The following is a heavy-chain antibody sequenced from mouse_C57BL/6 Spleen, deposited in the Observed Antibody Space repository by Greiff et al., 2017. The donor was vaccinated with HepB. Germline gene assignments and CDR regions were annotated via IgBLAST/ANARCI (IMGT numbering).Heavy chain of an antibody. D-gene: IGHD2-3*01. J-gene: IGHJ1*03. Sequence: QVQLQQSGPELVKPGASVKISCKASGYAFSSSWMNWVKQRPGQGLEWIGEIYPRSGNTYYNEKFKGKATLTADKSSSTAYMELRSLTSEDSAVYFCARRGYDGYYGYFDVWGTGTTVTVSS. CDR3: ARRGYDGYYGYFDV. CDR2: IYPRSGNT. V-gene: IGHV1-82*01. CDR1: GYAFSSSW.